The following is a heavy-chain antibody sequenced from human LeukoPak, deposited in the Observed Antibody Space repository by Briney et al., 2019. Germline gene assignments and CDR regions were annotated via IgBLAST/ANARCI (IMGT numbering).Heavy chain of an antibody. CDR1: GYTFTSYA. J-gene: IGHJ6*02. Sequence: RASVKVSCKASGYTFTSYAMNWVRQAPGQGLEWMGWINTNTGNPTYAQGFTGRFVSSLDTSVSTAYLQISSLKAEDTAVYYCVATTVVTDFYYYYGMDVWGQGTTVTVSS. CDR3: VATTVVTDFYYYYGMDV. D-gene: IGHD4-23*01. V-gene: IGHV7-4-1*02. CDR2: INTNTGNP.